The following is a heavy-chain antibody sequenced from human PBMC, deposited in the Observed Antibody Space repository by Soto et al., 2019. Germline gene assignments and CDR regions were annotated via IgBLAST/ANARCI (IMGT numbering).Heavy chain of an antibody. D-gene: IGHD5-18*01. CDR2: IYPGDSDT. Sequence: GESLKISCKGSGYSFTGYWIGWVRQMPGKGLEWMGIIYPGDSDTRYSPSFQGQVTISADKSISTAYLQWSSLKASDTAMYYCARHEDSYGSSYYYYGMDVWGQGTTVTVSS. V-gene: IGHV5-51*01. CDR1: GYSFTGYW. J-gene: IGHJ6*02. CDR3: ARHEDSYGSSYYYYGMDV.